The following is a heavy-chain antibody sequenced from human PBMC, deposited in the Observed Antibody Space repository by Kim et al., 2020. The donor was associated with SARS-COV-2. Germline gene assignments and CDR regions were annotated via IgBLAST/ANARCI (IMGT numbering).Heavy chain of an antibody. CDR3: ARGERPLWFGELSLPYYYYGMDV. J-gene: IGHJ6*02. CDR1: GGSFSGYY. V-gene: IGHV4-34*01. CDR2: INHSGST. D-gene: IGHD3-10*01. Sequence: SETLSLTCAVYGGSFSGYYWSWIRQPPGKGLEWIGEINHSGSTNYNPSLKSRVTISVDTSKNQFSLKLSSVTAADTAVYYCARGERPLWFGELSLPYYYYGMDVWGQGTTVTVSS.